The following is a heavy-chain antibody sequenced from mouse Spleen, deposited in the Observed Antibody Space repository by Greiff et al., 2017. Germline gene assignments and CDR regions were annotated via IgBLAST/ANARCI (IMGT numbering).Heavy chain of an antibody. CDR1: GYTFTSYW. J-gene: IGHJ2*01. CDR2: IDPSDSYT. Sequence: VQLQQPGAELVMPGASVKLSCKASGYTFTSYWMHWVKQRPGQGLEWIGEIDPSDSYTNYNQKFKGKATLTVDKSSSTAYMQLSSLTSEDSAVYYCARGGSSGYGKYYFDYWGQGTTLTVSS. CDR3: ARGGSSGYGKYYFDY. D-gene: IGHD3-1*01. V-gene: IGHV1-69*01.